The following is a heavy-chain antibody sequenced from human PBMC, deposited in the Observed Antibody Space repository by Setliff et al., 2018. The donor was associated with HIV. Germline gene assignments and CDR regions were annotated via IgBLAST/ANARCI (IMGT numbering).Heavy chain of an antibody. Sequence: SETLSLTCTVSGGSISSHYWSWIRQPPGKGLEWIGHIYTSGSTKYNPSLKSRVTISVDTSKNQFSLKVSSVTAADTAVYYCARELGLGTFYYDTTGNPKANAFDIWGHGTMVTVSS. CDR3: ARELGLGTFYYDTTGNPKANAFDI. CDR2: IYTSGST. D-gene: IGHD3-22*01. J-gene: IGHJ3*02. V-gene: IGHV4-4*08. CDR1: GGSISSHY.